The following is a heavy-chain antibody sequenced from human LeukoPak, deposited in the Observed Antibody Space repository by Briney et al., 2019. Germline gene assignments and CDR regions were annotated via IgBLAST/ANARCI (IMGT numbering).Heavy chain of an antibody. J-gene: IGHJ4*02. D-gene: IGHD1-26*01. CDR1: GFTVSSNY. V-gene: IGHV3-53*01. CDR3: ARVASGSYNYPFDY. Sequence: GGSLRLSCAASGFTVSSNYMSWVRQAPGKGLEWVSVIYSGGSTYYADSVKGRFTISRDNSKNTLYLQMNSLRAEDTAVYYCARVASGSYNYPFDYWGQGTLVTVSS. CDR2: IYSGGST.